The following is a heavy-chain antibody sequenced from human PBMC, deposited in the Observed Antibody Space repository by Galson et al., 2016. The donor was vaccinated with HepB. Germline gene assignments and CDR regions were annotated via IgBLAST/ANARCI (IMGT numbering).Heavy chain of an antibody. J-gene: IGHJ4*02. D-gene: IGHD3-16*01. CDR1: GFTFSNVA. CDR2: IGGGGGSP. CDR3: ARDRGGGAPKLVIFDY. V-gene: IGHV3-23*01. Sequence: YLRLSCAASGFTFSNVAMSWVRKAPGKGLEWVSAIGGGGGSPSYADSVKGRFTISRDNAKNSLYLQMSSLGAEDTAVYFCARDRGGGAPKLVIFDYWGRGTLVTVSS.